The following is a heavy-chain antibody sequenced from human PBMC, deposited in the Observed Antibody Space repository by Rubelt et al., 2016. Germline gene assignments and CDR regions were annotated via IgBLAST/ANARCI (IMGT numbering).Heavy chain of an antibody. D-gene: IGHD3-3*01. J-gene: IGHJ4*02. CDR3: AKDYDFWSGYYPTFDY. CDR2: IWYDGSNK. V-gene: IGHV3-33*06. CDR1: GFTFSSYG. Sequence: GGVVQPGRSLRLSCAASGFTFSSYGMHWVRQAPGKGLEWVAVIWYDGSNKYYADSVKGRFTISRDNSKTTLYPQMNSLRAEDTAVYYCAKDYDFWSGYYPTFDYWGQGTLVTVSS.